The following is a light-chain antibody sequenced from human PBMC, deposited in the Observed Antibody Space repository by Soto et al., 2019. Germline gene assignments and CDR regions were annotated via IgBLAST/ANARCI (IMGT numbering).Light chain of an antibody. CDR2: DVS. Sequence: QSVLTQPASVSGSPGQSITISCTGTSSDVGGYNYVSWYQQHPGKAPKLMIYDVSHRPSGVSNRFSGSKSGNTASLTISGLQAEDEADYYCSSYTSSSTSLFGTGTKVTVL. CDR3: SSYTSSSTSL. CDR1: SSDVGGYNY. J-gene: IGLJ1*01. V-gene: IGLV2-14*01.